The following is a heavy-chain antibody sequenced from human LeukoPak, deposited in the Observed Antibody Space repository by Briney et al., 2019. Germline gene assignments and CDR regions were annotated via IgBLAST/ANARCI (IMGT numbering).Heavy chain of an antibody. J-gene: IGHJ4*02. V-gene: IGHV3-33*06. CDR3: AKPTRGSGGSFLIDY. CDR1: GFSFSSYG. Sequence: GGSLRLXCAASGFSFSSYGMHWVRQAPGKGLEWVAVIWDDGSYKYYADSVKGRFTISRDNSKNTLYLQMNSLRAEDTAVYYCAKPTRGSGGSFLIDYWGQGTLVTVSS. D-gene: IGHD2-15*01. CDR2: IWDDGSYK.